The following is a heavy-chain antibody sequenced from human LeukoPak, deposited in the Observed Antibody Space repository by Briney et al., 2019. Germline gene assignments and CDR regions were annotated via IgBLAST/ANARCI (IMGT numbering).Heavy chain of an antibody. CDR3: AKSHGDYGLLDY. CDR2: FDPEDGEP. J-gene: IGHJ4*02. CDR1: GYSLTDLS. Sequence: ASVKVSCKVSGYSLTDLSLHWVRQAPGKGLEWMGGFDPEDGEPFYAQKFQGRLSMTEDTSKDTGYMELRTLRSEDTALYYCAKSHGDYGLLDYWGQGTLVTVSS. V-gene: IGHV1-24*01. D-gene: IGHD4-17*01.